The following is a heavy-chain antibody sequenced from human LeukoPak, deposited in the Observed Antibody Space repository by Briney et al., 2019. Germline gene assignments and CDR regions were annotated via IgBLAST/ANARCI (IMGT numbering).Heavy chain of an antibody. CDR3: AREDHYYDILTGYQNKYFDY. J-gene: IGHJ4*02. CDR2: ISTSGST. Sequence: SETLSLTCTVSGGSISSYYWSWIRQPAGKGLESIGHISTSGSTYYNPSLKSRVTISVDTSKNQFSLKLSSVTAADTAVYYCAREDHYYDILTGYQNKYFDYWGQGTLVTVSS. D-gene: IGHD3-9*01. CDR1: GGSISSYY. V-gene: IGHV4-4*07.